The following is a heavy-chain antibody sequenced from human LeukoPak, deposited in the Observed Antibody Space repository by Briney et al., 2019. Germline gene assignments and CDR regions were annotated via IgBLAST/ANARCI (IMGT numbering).Heavy chain of an antibody. CDR2: ISNSGSSK. CDR1: GFTFSGCE. J-gene: IGHJ4*02. CDR3: ARARVPGELNY. Sequence: PGGSLRLSCAASGFTFSGCEMNWVRQAPGKGLEWLSYISNSGSSKYYADSVRGRFTISRDNAKNSLYLQMSSLRAEDTAVYYCARARVPGELNYWGQGTLVTVSS. D-gene: IGHD3-10*01. V-gene: IGHV3-48*03.